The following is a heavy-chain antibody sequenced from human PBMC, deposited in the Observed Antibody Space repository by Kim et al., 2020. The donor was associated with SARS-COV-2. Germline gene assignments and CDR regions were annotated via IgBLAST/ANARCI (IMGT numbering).Heavy chain of an antibody. V-gene: IGHV3-64D*09. CDR3: VKGGMGRASFDY. D-gene: IGHD6-13*01. J-gene: IGHJ4*02. Sequence: YYADSVKGRFTISRDPSKNTLYLQMTSLRPEDTAVYFCVKGGMGRASFDYWGQGTLVTVSS.